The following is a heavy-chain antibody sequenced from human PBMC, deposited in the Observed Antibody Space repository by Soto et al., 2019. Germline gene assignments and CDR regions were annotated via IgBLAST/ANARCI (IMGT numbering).Heavy chain of an antibody. CDR3: ARVDCSGGSGPEGYYYGMDV. CDR1: GGTFSSYA. Sequence: QVQLVQSGAEVKKPGSSVKVSCKASGGTFSSYAISWVRQAPGQGLEWMGGIIPIFGTANYAQKFQGRVTITADEYTGTAYMELSSLRSEDTAVYYCARVDCSGGSGPEGYYYGMDVWGQGTTVTVSS. CDR2: IIPIFGTA. V-gene: IGHV1-69*01. J-gene: IGHJ6*02. D-gene: IGHD2-15*01.